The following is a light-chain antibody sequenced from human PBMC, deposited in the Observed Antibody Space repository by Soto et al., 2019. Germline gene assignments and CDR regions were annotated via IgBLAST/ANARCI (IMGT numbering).Light chain of an antibody. V-gene: IGKV3-20*01. CDR1: QSVNSDY. Sequence: EIVLTQSPGTLSLSPGEGATLSCRASQSVNSDYLAWCQQRPGQSPRLLIYGASSRATGVPDRFSGSGSGTDFTLTISRLEPEDFAVYYCQQYGSSPPWTFGQGTKVDIK. J-gene: IGKJ1*01. CDR3: QQYGSSPPWT. CDR2: GAS.